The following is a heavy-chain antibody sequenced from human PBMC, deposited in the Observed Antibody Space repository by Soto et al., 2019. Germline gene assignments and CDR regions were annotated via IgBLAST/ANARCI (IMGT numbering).Heavy chain of an antibody. CDR1: GYTFTGYY. CDR3: ARGATIFGVVPYYGMDV. V-gene: IGHV1-2*02. Sequence: SVKVSCKASGYTFTGYYMHWVRQAPGQGLEWMGWINPNSGGTNYAQKFQGRVTMTRDTSISTAYMELSRLRSDDTAVYYCARGATIFGVVPYYGMDVWGQGTTVTVSS. D-gene: IGHD3-3*01. J-gene: IGHJ6*02. CDR2: INPNSGGT.